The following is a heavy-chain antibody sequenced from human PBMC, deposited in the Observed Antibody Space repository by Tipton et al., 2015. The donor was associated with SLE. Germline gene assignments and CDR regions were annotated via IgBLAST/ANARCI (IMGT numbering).Heavy chain of an antibody. D-gene: IGHD3-10*01. Sequence: QLVQSGAEVKKPGASVKVSCKASGYTFTGYYMEWLRQAPGQGLEWVGRINPNSGGTNFAQKFQGRVTMTSDTSISTAYMELSRLRTDDTAVYYCAKDYYGSGSYPDYWGQGTLVTVSS. CDR3: AKDYYGSGSYPDY. CDR2: INPNSGGT. CDR1: GYTFTGYY. V-gene: IGHV1-2*06. J-gene: IGHJ4*02.